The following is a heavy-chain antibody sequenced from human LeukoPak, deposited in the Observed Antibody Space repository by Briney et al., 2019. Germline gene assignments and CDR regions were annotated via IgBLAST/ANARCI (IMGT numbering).Heavy chain of an antibody. CDR3: ARVLWFGENWFDP. CDR1: GVSVSSGSYY. J-gene: IGHJ5*02. D-gene: IGHD3-10*01. V-gene: IGHV4-61*01. Sequence: SETLSLTCTVSGVSVSSGSYYWGWLRQPPGKGLEWIGYIYYSGSTNYNPSLKSRFTISVDTSKNQFSLKLSSVTAADTAVYYCARVLWFGENWFDPWGQGTLVTVSS. CDR2: IYYSGST.